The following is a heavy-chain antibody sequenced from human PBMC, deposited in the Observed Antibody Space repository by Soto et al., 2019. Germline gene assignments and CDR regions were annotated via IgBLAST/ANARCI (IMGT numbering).Heavy chain of an antibody. CDR2: IYSGGST. V-gene: IGHV3-53*02. J-gene: IGHJ4*02. D-gene: IGHD2-21*02. CDR1: GFTVSSNY. CDR3: AREKVGGYRGNSGLGY. Sequence: EVQLVETGGGLIQPGGSLRLSCAASGFTVSSNYMIWVRQAPGKGLEWVSVIYSGGSTYYADSVKGRFTISRDNSKNTLYLQMNSLRAEDTAVYYCAREKVGGYRGNSGLGYWGQGTLVTVSS.